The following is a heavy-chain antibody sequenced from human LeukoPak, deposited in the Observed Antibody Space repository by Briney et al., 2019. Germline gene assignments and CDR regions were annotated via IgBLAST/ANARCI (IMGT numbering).Heavy chain of an antibody. V-gene: IGHV4-61*05. CDR3: ARVGSYGWGNYYYYYMDV. CDR2: IYYSGST. D-gene: IGHD3-10*01. CDR1: GGSISSSSYY. J-gene: IGHJ6*03. Sequence: SETLSLTCTVSGGSISSSSYYWGWIRQPPGKGLEWIGYIYYSGSTNYNPSLKSRVTISVDTSKNQFSLKLSSVTAADTAVYYCARVGSYGWGNYYYYYMDVWGKGTTVTVSS.